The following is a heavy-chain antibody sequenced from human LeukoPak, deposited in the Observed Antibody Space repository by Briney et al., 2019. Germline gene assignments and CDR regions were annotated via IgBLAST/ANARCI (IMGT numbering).Heavy chain of an antibody. CDR1: GGTFSSYA. D-gene: IGHD3-22*01. Sequence: SVKVSCKASGGTFSSYAISWVRQAPGQGLEWMGRIIPIFGTANYAQKLQGIVTVTTDESTSTAYMELRSLRSDDTAVYYCAREYYYDSSGYYGVVVFDYWGQGTLVTVSS. J-gene: IGHJ4*02. CDR3: AREYYYDSSGYYGVVVFDY. CDR2: IIPIFGTA. V-gene: IGHV1-69*05.